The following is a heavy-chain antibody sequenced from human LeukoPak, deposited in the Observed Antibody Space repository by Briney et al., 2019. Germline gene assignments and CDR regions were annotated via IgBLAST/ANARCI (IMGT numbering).Heavy chain of an antibody. CDR1: GYTFTSYY. V-gene: IGHV1-2*06. Sequence: ASVKVSCKASGYTFTSYYMHWVRQAPGQGLEWMGRINPNSGGTNYAQKFQGRVTMTRDTSISTAYMELSRLRSDDTAVYYCARTDNYYDSSGYYINPFDYWGQGTLVTVSS. CDR3: ARTDNYYDSSGYYINPFDY. D-gene: IGHD3-22*01. J-gene: IGHJ4*02. CDR2: INPNSGGT.